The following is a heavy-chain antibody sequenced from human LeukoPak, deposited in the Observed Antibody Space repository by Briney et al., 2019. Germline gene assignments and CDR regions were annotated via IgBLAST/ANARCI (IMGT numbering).Heavy chain of an antibody. D-gene: IGHD1-26*01. J-gene: IGHJ4*02. CDR2: ITSSGDTI. CDR3: ASFPWELRPT. CDR1: VFPYSRYR. V-gene: IGHV3-48*01. Sequence: GGSLRLSCTTSVFPYSRYRMHWVRQAPGKELEWVSYITSSGDTIYYADSVKGRFTISRDNAKNSVYLQMNSLRAEDTAVYYCASFPWELRPTWGQGTLVTVSS.